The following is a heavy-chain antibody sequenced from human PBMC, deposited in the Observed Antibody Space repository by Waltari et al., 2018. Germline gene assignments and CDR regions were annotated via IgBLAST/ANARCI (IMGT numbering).Heavy chain of an antibody. CDR2: INPSGVT. J-gene: IGHJ6*02. CDR3: VRAFMVTTFSALRYHDYYGMDV. Sequence: QVQLQQWGAGLLKPPETLSLTCAVYGGSFRDYSWSWVRQPPGKGLEWIGEINPSGVTNDNPSLKRRVTISVDTSKNQFSLRLSSVTAADTAVYYCVRAFMVTTFSALRYHDYYGMDVWGQGTAVTVSS. D-gene: IGHD4-17*01. V-gene: IGHV4-34*01. CDR1: GGSFRDYS.